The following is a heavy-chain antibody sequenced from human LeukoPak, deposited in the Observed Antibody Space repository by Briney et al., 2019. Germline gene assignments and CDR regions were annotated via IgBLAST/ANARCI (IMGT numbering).Heavy chain of an antibody. J-gene: IGHJ4*02. Sequence: PGGSLRLSCAASVFTFSDYYMSWIRQAPGKGLEWVSYISSSGSTIYYADSVKGRFTISRDNAKNSLYLQMNSLRAEDTAVYYCARISVSSGRHIDYWGQGTLVTVSS. D-gene: IGHD3-10*01. CDR1: VFTFSDYY. CDR2: ISSSGSTI. CDR3: ARISVSSGRHIDY. V-gene: IGHV3-11*01.